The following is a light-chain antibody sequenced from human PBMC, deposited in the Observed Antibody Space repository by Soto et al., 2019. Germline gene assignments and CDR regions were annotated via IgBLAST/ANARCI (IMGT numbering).Light chain of an antibody. V-gene: IGKV1-5*03. Sequence: DIQMTHSPSTLSGSVVHRVTITCRASQTVSSWLAWYQQKPGKAPKLLIYKASTLESGVPSRFSGSGSGTEFTLTISSLQPDDFATYYCQNYNSYSEEFGQGTKVDIK. CDR1: QTVSSW. CDR3: QNYNSYSEE. J-gene: IGKJ1*01. CDR2: KAS.